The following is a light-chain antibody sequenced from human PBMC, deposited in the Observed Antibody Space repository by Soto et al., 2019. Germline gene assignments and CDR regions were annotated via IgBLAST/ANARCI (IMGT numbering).Light chain of an antibody. J-gene: IGKJ1*01. CDR1: QSVDIN. CDR2: GAS. Sequence: EIVLTPSPATLSVSPWERVTLSCRASQSVDINLAWYQQKPGQAPRLLIYGASTRATDMPGRFSGRGAGAEFTLTISSLQSEDFAVYYCQQYRSWPRTVGQGSKVDIK. V-gene: IGKV3-15*01. CDR3: QQYRSWPRT.